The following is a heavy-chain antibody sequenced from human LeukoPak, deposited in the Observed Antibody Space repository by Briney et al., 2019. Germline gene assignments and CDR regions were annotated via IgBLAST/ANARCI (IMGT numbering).Heavy chain of an antibody. CDR1: GASLSSYF. CDR2: IYYDGYP. CDR3: ARRAYFDAFDI. V-gene: IGHV4-59*12. Sequence: SETLSLTCNVSGASLSSYFWSWIRQPPGKGLEWIGYIYYDGYPNYSPSLRSRITISVGKSKNQFSLKLSSVTAADTAVYYCARRAYFDAFDIWGQGTMVTVSS. D-gene: IGHD2/OR15-2a*01. J-gene: IGHJ3*02.